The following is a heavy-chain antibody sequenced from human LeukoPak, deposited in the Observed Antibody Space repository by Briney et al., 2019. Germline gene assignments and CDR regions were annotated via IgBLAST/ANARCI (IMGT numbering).Heavy chain of an antibody. CDR2: ISSSSSYI. CDR1: GFTFSSYS. D-gene: IGHD3-10*01. CDR3: ARLSAYYYGSFFYYYMDV. Sequence: GGSLRLSCAASGFTFSSYSMNWVRQAPGKGLEWVSSISSSSSYIYYADSVKGRFTISRDNAKNSVYLHMNSLRAEDTALYYCARLSAYYYGSFFYYYMDVWGKGTTVTVPS. J-gene: IGHJ6*03. V-gene: IGHV3-21*06.